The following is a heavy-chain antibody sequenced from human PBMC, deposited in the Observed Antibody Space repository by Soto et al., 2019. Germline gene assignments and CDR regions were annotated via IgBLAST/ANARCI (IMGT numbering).Heavy chain of an antibody. J-gene: IGHJ4*02. D-gene: IGHD3-22*01. CDR3: AKDATYYYNTCPRADVDS. CDR1: GVPFYTYG. CDR2: ISFDGTTK. Sequence: GGSLRLSCAASGVPFYTYGINWVRQAPGKGLEWVAIISFDGTTKLYADSVKGRFTISRDNSKNTLFLQMNGLRVEDTAVYYCAKDATYYYNTCPRADVDSWGQGTPVTVSS. V-gene: IGHV3-30*18.